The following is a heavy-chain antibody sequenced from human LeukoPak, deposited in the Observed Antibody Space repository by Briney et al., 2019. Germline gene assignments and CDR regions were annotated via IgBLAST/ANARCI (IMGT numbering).Heavy chain of an antibody. Sequence: SETLSLTCTVSGGSIGYYYWSWIRQPPGKGLEWIGYVYYTGSTNYNPSLKSRVTISVDTSKNRFSLKLNSVTAADTAVYFCARDAPDFGVVVGPFYWGQGILVTVSS. V-gene: IGHV4-59*01. D-gene: IGHD3-3*01. CDR3: ARDAPDFGVVVGPFY. CDR1: GGSIGYYY. J-gene: IGHJ4*02. CDR2: VYYTGST.